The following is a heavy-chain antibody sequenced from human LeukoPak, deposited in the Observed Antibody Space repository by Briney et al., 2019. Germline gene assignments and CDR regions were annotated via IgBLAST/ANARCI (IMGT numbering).Heavy chain of an antibody. CDR1: GFTFSSYA. CDR3: AKDSGYYDSSGYYYFDGMDV. V-gene: IGHV3-23*01. Sequence: GGSLRLSCAASGFTFSSYAMSWVRQAPGKGLEWVSAISGRGHYTYYADSVKGRFTISRDNSQNTVYLQMNSLRAEDTAVYYCAKDSGYYDSSGYYYFDGMDVWGQGTTVTVSS. D-gene: IGHD3-22*01. J-gene: IGHJ6*02. CDR2: ISGRGHYT.